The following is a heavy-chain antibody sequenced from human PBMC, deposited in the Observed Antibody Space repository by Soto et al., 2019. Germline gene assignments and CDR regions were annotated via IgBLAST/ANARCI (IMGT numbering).Heavy chain of an antibody. V-gene: IGHV4-34*01. CDR2: INHSGST. D-gene: IGHD3-3*01. CDR1: GGSFSGYY. J-gene: IGHJ6*03. CDR3: ARGPQYSFGVVNRVSHYYMDV. Sequence: SETLSLTCAVYGGSFSGYYWSWIRQPPGKGLEWIGEINHSGSTNYNPSLKSRVTISVDTSKNQFSLKLSSVTAADTAVYYCARGPQYSFGVVNRVSHYYMDVWGKGTTVTVSS.